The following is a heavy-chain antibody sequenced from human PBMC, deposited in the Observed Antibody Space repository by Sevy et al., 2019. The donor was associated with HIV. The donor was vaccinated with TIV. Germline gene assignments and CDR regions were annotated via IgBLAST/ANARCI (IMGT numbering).Heavy chain of an antibody. D-gene: IGHD3-22*01. Sequence: GGSLRLSCAASGFTFSNYWMSWVRQAPGKGLEWVGNIKPDGSEKYYVDSVKGRFTISRDNAKNSLYLQMNSLGGGDTAVYYCARGDYSDSRGDYNDAFDIWGQGTMVTVSS. CDR3: ARGDYSDSRGDYNDAFDI. V-gene: IGHV3-7*04. CDR2: IKPDGSEK. J-gene: IGHJ3*02. CDR1: GFTFSNYW.